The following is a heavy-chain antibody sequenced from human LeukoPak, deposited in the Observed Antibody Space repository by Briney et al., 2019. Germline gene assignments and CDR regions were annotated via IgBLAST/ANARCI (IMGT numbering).Heavy chain of an antibody. CDR3: AGDGNYSSGWYHFFDY. V-gene: IGHV1-69*01. Sequence: SVKVSCKASGGTFSSYAISWVRQAPGQGLEWMGGIIPIFGTANYAQKFQGRVTITADESTSTAYMELSSLRSEDTAVYYCAGDGNYSSGWYHFFDYWGQGTLVTVSS. CDR2: IIPIFGTA. CDR1: GGTFSSYA. J-gene: IGHJ4*02. D-gene: IGHD6-19*01.